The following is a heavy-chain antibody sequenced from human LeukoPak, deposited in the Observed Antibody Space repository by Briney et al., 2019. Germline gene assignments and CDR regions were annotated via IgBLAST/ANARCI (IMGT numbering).Heavy chain of an antibody. V-gene: IGHV1-18*01. CDR2: ISAYNGNT. J-gene: IGHJ4*02. CDR1: GYTFTNYG. CDR3: AKEGTGIDY. D-gene: IGHD3/OR15-3a*01. Sequence: ASVTVSCKTSGYTFTNYGISWVRQAPGLGLEWMGWISAYNGNTNYAQKVQGRVTMTTDTSTSTAYMELIRLTSDDTAVYYCAKEGTGIDYWGQGTLVTVSS.